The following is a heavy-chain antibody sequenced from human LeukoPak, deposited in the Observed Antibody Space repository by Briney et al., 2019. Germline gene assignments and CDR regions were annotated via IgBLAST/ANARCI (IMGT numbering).Heavy chain of an antibody. CDR1: GGSISSGSYY. Sequence: PSETLSLTCTVSGGSISSGSYYWSWIRQPAGKGLEWIGRIYTSGSTNYNPSLKSRVTISVDTSKNQFSLKLSSVTAADTAVYYCARAYYDSSGYGRYFDLWGRGTLATVSS. J-gene: IGHJ2*01. D-gene: IGHD3-22*01. CDR2: IYTSGST. V-gene: IGHV4-61*02. CDR3: ARAYYDSSGYGRYFDL.